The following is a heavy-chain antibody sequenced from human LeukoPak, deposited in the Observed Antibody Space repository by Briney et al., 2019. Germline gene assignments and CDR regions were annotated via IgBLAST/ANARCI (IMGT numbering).Heavy chain of an antibody. CDR3: ARAVTTIGYVYYYYYMDV. CDR1: GLTFSSYG. J-gene: IGHJ6*03. CDR2: IRYDGSNK. Sequence: GGSLRLSCAASGLTFSSYGMHWVRQAPGKGLEWVAFIRYDGSNKYYADSVKGRFTISRDNAKNSLYLQMNSLRAEDTAVYYCARAVTTIGYVYYYYYMDVWGKGTTVTISS. D-gene: IGHD2-21*02. V-gene: IGHV3-30*02.